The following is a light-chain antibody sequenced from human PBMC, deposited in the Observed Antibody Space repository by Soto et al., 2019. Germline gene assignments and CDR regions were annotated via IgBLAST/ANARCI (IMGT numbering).Light chain of an antibody. V-gene: IGKV3-20*01. CDR2: GAS. Sequence: EIVLTQSPGTLSLSPGERATLSCRASQSVSSSYLAWYQQKPGQAPRLLIYGASSRATGIPDRFSGSGSGTVFTLIISILEPEDFAVYYCQQYGSSFTFGPGTKVDIK. J-gene: IGKJ3*01. CDR3: QQYGSSFT. CDR1: QSVSSSY.